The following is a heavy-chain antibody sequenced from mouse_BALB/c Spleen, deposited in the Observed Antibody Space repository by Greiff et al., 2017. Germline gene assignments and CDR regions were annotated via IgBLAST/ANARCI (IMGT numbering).Heavy chain of an antibody. CDR1: GYSITSDYA. Sequence: EVKLMESGPGLVKPSQSLSLTCTVTGYSITSDYAWNWIRQFPGNKLEWMGYISYSGSTSYNPSLKSRISITRDTSKNQFFLQLNSVTTEDTATFYCAGPRYGYYYAMDNWGQGTSVTVSS. CDR3: AGPRYGYYYAMDN. V-gene: IGHV3-2*02. J-gene: IGHJ4*01. D-gene: IGHD1-2*01. CDR2: ISYSGST.